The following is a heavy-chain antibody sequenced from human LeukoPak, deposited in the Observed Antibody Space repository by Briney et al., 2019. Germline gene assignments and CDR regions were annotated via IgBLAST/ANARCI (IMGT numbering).Heavy chain of an antibody. V-gene: IGHV4-39*07. J-gene: IGHJ3*02. CDR1: GGSISSSSYY. D-gene: IGHD3-22*01. CDR3: AREPKYHYDSSGFDAFDI. CDR2: IYYSGSS. Sequence: PSETLSLTCTVSGGSISSSSYYWGWIRQPPGKGLEWIGNIYYSGSSYYNPSLKSRVTISVDTSKNQFSLKLSSVTAADTAVYYCAREPKYHYDSSGFDAFDIWGQGTMVTVSS.